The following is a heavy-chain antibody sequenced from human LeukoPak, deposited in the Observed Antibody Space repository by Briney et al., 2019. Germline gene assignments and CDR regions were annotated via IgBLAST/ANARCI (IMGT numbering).Heavy chain of an antibody. D-gene: IGHD3-16*01. V-gene: IGHV4-34*01. J-gene: IGHJ5*02. CDR3: ARGFGNVRGVT. Sequence: SETLSLTCAVYGASLSGDYWSWIRQPPGKGLEWIGEINHGGNTNYNPSLESRASLSVDTSRNQISLRLSSVTAADTAVYYCARGFGNVRGVTWGQGTLVTVSS. CDR1: GASLSGDY. CDR2: INHGGNT.